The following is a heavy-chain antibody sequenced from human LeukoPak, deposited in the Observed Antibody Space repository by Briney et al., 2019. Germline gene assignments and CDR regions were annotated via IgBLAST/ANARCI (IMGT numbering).Heavy chain of an antibody. J-gene: IGHJ4*02. Sequence: GASVTVSCKACGYTFTSYYMHWVQQASGQGLEWMGIINPSGGSTSYAQKFQGRVTMTRDTSTSTVYMELSSLRSEDTAVYYCARKSRPDSSGYYYEGNFDYWGQGTLVTVSS. V-gene: IGHV1-46*01. CDR1: GYTFTSYY. D-gene: IGHD3-22*01. CDR2: INPSGGST. CDR3: ARKSRPDSSGYYYEGNFDY.